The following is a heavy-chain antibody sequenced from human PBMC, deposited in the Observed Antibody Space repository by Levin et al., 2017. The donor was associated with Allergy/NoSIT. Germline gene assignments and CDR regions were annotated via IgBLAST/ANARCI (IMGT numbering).Heavy chain of an antibody. Sequence: ASVKVSCKASGGTFSSYAISWVRQAPGQGLEWMGGIIPIFGTANYAQKFQGRVTITADKSTSTAYMELSSLRSEDTAVYYCARDPGGYDAFDIWGQGTMVTVSS. D-gene: IGHD5-12*01. CDR1: GGTFSSYA. V-gene: IGHV1-69*06. CDR3: ARDPGGYDAFDI. J-gene: IGHJ3*02. CDR2: IIPIFGTA.